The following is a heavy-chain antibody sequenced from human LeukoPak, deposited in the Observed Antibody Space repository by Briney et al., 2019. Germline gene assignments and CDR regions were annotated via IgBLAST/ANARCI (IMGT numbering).Heavy chain of an antibody. V-gene: IGHV3-20*04. Sequence: PGGSLRLSCAASAFTFSSYAMHWVRQAPGKGLEWVSGINWSGDDTTYADSVKGRFTISRDNAKNSLYLQINSLRAEDTALYYCVRGGELVGSYFDYWGPGTLVTVSS. CDR1: AFTFSSYA. D-gene: IGHD3-16*01. CDR3: VRGGELVGSYFDY. J-gene: IGHJ4*02. CDR2: INWSGDDT.